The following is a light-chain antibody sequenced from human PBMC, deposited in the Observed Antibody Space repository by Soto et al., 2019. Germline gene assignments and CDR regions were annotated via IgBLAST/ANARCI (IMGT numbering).Light chain of an antibody. Sequence: EIVMTQSPGTLSVSPGERATLSCRASQSVSSNLAWYQQKPGQAPRLLISGASTRATGTPARFSGSGSGTEFTLTISSLQSEDFAVYYCQQYNNWWTFGQGTKVDIK. V-gene: IGKV3-15*01. CDR2: GAS. CDR3: QQYNNWWT. CDR1: QSVSSN. J-gene: IGKJ1*01.